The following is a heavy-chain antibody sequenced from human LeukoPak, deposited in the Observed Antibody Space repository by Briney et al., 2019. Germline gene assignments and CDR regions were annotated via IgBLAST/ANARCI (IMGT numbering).Heavy chain of an antibody. D-gene: IGHD6-13*01. CDR3: ARGLGIPFDY. Sequence: PGGSLRLSCAASGFTFSNYWMSWVRQAPGKGPEWMGNIKEDGSEAYYVDSVKGRFTISRDNSKNTLYLQMNSLRAEDTAVYYCARGLGIPFDYWGQGTLVTVSS. CDR2: IKEDGSEA. CDR1: GFTFSNYW. J-gene: IGHJ4*02. V-gene: IGHV3-7*03.